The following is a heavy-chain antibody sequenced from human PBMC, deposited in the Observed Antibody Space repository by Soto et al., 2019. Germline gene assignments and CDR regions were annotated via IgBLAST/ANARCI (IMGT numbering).Heavy chain of an antibody. V-gene: IGHV3-15*01. CDR3: TTVLSNGYYNFDY. CDR2: IKGEADGGTT. D-gene: IGHD3-22*01. Sequence: GGSLRLSRAASKFTFCNAWISWVRQAPGKGLEWVGRIKGEADGGTTDYAAHVKGRITISRDHSKDTLYLQMNSLKTEDTAVYYCTTVLSNGYYNFDYLGQGT. J-gene: IGHJ4*02. CDR1: KFTFCNAW.